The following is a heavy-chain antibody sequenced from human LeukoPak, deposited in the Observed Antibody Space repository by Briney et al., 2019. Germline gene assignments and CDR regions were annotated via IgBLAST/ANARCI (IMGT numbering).Heavy chain of an antibody. CDR3: AKDMESIAAAGSGVFDY. Sequence: GRSLRLSCAASGFTFDDYAMHWVRQAPGKGLEWVSGISWNSGSTGYADSVKGRFTISRDNAKNSLYLQMNSLRAEDTALYYCAKDMESIAAAGSGVFDYWGQGTLVTVSS. J-gene: IGHJ4*02. V-gene: IGHV3-9*01. D-gene: IGHD6-13*01. CDR2: ISWNSGST. CDR1: GFTFDDYA.